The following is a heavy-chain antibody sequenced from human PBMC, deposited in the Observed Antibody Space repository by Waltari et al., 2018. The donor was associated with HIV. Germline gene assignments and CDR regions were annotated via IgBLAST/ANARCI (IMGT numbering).Heavy chain of an antibody. Sequence: QVQLVQSGAEVRTPGASVRVSCKASGNTFPYNSIHWVRQAPGQGLAWMGWINPSSGGTKDAQRFQGRVTMTRDTSINTAYMDLSGLTSDDTAVYFCARDRSIVSRHYDNAVSPYFDSWGQGTLVTVSS. CDR2: INPSSGGT. D-gene: IGHD3-22*01. CDR3: ARDRSIVSRHYDNAVSPYFDS. CDR1: GNTFPYNS. J-gene: IGHJ4*02. V-gene: IGHV1-2*02.